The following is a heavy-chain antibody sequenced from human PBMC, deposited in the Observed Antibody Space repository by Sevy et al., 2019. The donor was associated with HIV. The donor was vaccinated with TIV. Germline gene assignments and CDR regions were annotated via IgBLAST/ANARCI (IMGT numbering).Heavy chain of an antibody. Sequence: GGSLRLSCAAPGFTVSTSYMTWVRQAPGKGLESVSVIYSGGTTYYADSVKGRFTISRDNSKNTLYLQMNSLRAAATAVYYCARVWLNSGVFWGQGTLVTVSS. D-gene: IGHD1-26*01. V-gene: IGHV3-53*01. CDR2: IYSGGTT. CDR3: ARVWLNSGVF. CDR1: GFTVSTSY. J-gene: IGHJ4*02.